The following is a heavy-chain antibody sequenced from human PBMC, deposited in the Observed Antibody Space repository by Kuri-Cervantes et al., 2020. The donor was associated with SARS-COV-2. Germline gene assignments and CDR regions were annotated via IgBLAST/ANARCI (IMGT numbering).Heavy chain of an antibody. D-gene: IGHD3-16*01. V-gene: IGHV3-30-3*01. CDR1: GFTFSSYA. J-gene: IGHJ3*02. Sequence: GESLKISCAASGFTFSSYAMHWVRQAPGKGLEWVAVISYDGSNKYYADSVKGRFTISRDNSKNTLYLQMNSLRAEDTAVYYCAKDGRIITFGDAFDIWGQGTMVTVSS. CDR2: ISYDGSNK. CDR3: AKDGRIITFGDAFDI.